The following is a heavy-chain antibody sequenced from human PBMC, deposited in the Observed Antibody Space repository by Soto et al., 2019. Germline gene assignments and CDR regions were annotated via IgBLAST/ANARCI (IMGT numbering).Heavy chain of an antibody. D-gene: IGHD2-8*02. CDR1: GGSISSYY. Sequence: QVQLQESGPGLVKPSETLSLTCTVSGGSISSYYWSWIRQPPGKGLEWIGYIYYSGITDYNPSLKSRVTISVDTSKSQFSLKLTPVTAADTAVYYCARGGGVYYFDYWGQGTLVTVSS. CDR2: IYYSGIT. CDR3: ARGGGVYYFDY. J-gene: IGHJ4*02. V-gene: IGHV4-59*01.